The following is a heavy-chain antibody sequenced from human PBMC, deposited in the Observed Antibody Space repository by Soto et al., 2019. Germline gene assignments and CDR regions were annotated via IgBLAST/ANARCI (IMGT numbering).Heavy chain of an antibody. Sequence: GGSLRLSCAASGFTFSRHAMSWVRQAPGKGLEWVSAISGSGGSTYYADSVKGRFTNSRDNSNNTLYLQMNSLRAEDTAVYYCAKRPNIVVVVAANDYWGQGTLVTVSS. J-gene: IGHJ4*02. CDR3: AKRPNIVVVVAANDY. V-gene: IGHV3-23*01. CDR2: ISGSGGST. D-gene: IGHD2-15*01. CDR1: GFTFSRHA.